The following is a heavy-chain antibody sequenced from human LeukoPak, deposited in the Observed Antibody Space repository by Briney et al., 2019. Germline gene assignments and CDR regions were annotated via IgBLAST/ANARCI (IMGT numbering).Heavy chain of an antibody. Sequence: PSETLSLTCTVSGYSISSGYYWGWIRQPPGKGLEWIGSIYYSGSTYYNPSLKSRVTISVDTSKNQFSLKLSSVTAADTAVYYCARGYCSGGSCYSMIPYYYYYMDVWGKGTTVTVSS. CDR3: ARGYCSGGSCYSMIPYYYYYMDV. V-gene: IGHV4-38-2*02. D-gene: IGHD2-15*01. CDR2: IYYSGST. CDR1: GYSISSGYY. J-gene: IGHJ6*03.